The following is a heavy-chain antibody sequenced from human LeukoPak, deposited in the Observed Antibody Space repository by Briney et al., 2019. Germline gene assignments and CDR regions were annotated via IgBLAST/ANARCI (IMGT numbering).Heavy chain of an antibody. CDR3: ARSLLVASLDAFDI. CDR1: GFTFSSYE. D-gene: IGHD2-15*01. V-gene: IGHV3-48*03. J-gene: IGHJ3*02. Sequence: GGSLRLPCAASGFTFSSYEMNWVRQAPGKGLEWVSYISSSGNTIYYADPVKGRFTISRDNAKNSLYLQMNSLRAEDTAVYYCARSLLVASLDAFDIWGQGTMVTVSS. CDR2: ISSSGNTI.